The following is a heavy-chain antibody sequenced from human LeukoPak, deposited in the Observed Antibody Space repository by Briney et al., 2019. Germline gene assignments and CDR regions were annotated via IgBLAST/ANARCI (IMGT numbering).Heavy chain of an antibody. CDR1: GGSFSGYY. V-gene: IGHV4-34*01. J-gene: IGHJ4*02. CDR3: ARGNYYDSSGYAYYFDY. Sequence: SETLSLTCAVYGGSFSGYYWSWIRQPPGKGLEWIGEINHSGSTYYNPSLKSRVTISVDRSKNQFSLKLSSVTAADTAVYYCARGNYYDSSGYAYYFDYWGQGTLVTVSS. D-gene: IGHD3-22*01. CDR2: INHSGST.